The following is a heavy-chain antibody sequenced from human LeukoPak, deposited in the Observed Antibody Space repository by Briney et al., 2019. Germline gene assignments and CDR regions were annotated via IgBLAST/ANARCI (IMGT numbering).Heavy chain of an antibody. J-gene: IGHJ2*01. CDR1: GGSISSSSFY. Sequence: SETLSLTCSVSGGSISSSSFYWGWIRQPPGKGLEWIGSISYTGSTYYNPSLKSRVTMSVDTSKNQFSLKLTSVTAADTAVYYCARVSSSWYQDWYFDRWGRGTLVTVSS. V-gene: IGHV4-39*07. CDR2: ISYTGST. CDR3: ARVSSSWYQDWYFDR. D-gene: IGHD6-13*01.